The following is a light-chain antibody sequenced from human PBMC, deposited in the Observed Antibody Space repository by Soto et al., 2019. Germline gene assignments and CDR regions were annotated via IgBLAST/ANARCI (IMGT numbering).Light chain of an antibody. CDR2: HNN. J-gene: IGLJ2*01. CDR1: NSNVGSNT. CDR3: AAWDDSLNAVV. Sequence: QSVLTQPPSSSVTPGQRVTISCSGSNSNVGSNTVDWYQQLPGTAPKLLIYHNNQRPSGVPDRLSGSKSGTSASLAISGLQSEDEADYYCAAWDDSLNAVVFGGGTQLT. V-gene: IGLV1-44*01.